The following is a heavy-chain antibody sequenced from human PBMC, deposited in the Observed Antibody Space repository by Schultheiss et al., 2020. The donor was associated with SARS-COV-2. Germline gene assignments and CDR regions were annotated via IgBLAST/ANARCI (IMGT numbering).Heavy chain of an antibody. CDR1: GGSFSGYY. CDR2: INHSGTT. J-gene: IGHJ5*02. Sequence: SQTLSLTCAVYGGSFSGYYWSWIRQPPGKGLEWIGEINHSGTTNYNPSLKSRVTISVDTSKNQFSLKLSSVTAADTAVYYCARSRYFDWLLFRLGWFDPWGQGTLVTVSS. CDR3: ARSRYFDWLLFRLGWFDP. V-gene: IGHV4-34*01. D-gene: IGHD3-9*01.